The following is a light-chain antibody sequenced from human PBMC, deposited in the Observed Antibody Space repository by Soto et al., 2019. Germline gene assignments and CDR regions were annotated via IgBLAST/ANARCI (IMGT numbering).Light chain of an antibody. CDR3: QAWDSSTGV. Sequence: QSVLTQPPSVSGAPGQRVTISCTGSSSNIGAHYDVHWYQQLPGTAPKLLIYGNSNRPSGVPDRFSGSNSGNTATLTISGTQAMDEADYYCQAWDSSTGVFGTGTKLTV. CDR1: SSNIGAHYD. CDR2: GNS. J-gene: IGLJ1*01. V-gene: IGLV1-40*01.